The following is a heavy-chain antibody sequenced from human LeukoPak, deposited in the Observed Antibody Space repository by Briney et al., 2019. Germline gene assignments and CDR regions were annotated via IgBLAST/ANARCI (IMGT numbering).Heavy chain of an antibody. V-gene: IGHV3-30-3*01. Sequence: GGSLRLSCAASGFTFSSYAMHWVRQAPGKGLEWVAVISYDGSNKYYADSVKGRFTISRDNSKNTLYLQMNGLRAEDTAVYYCARPGYCGGDCPTYYYYGMDVWGQGTTVTVSS. J-gene: IGHJ6*02. CDR1: GFTFSSYA. CDR3: ARPGYCGGDCPTYYYYGMDV. CDR2: ISYDGSNK. D-gene: IGHD2-21*02.